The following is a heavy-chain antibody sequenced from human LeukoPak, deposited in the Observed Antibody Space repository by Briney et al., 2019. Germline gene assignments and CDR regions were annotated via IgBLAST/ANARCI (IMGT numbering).Heavy chain of an antibody. D-gene: IGHD6-13*01. CDR3: ARSAAAGTVGYYYYYMDV. CDR2: IYTSGST. Sequence: SETLSLTCTVSGASISSYYWSWIRQSAGKGLEWIGRIYTSGSTNYNPSLKSRVTMSLDTSKNHFSLDLTSVTAADTAVYYCARSAAAGTVGYYYYYMDVWGKGTTVTVSS. CDR1: GASISSYY. J-gene: IGHJ6*03. V-gene: IGHV4-4*07.